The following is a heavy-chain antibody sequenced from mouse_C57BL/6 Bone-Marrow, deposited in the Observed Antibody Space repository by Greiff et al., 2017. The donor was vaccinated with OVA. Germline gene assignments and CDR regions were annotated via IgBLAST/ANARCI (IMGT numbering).Heavy chain of an antibody. CDR2: IYPGNSDT. CDR3: TRYYGSIYYFDY. V-gene: IGHV1-5*01. J-gene: IGHJ2*01. Sequence: EVQLQQSGTVLARPGASVKMSCKTSGYTFTSYWMHWVKQRPGQGLEWIGAIYPGNSDTSYNQKFKGKAKLTAVTSARTAYMELSSLTNEDSAVYHCTRYYGSIYYFDYWGQGTTLTVSS. D-gene: IGHD1-1*01. CDR1: GYTFTSYW.